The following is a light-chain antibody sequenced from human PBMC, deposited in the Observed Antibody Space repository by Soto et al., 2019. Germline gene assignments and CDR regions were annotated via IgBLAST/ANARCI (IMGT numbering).Light chain of an antibody. CDR3: QQLNSYPRFT. V-gene: IGKV1-9*01. CDR2: DAS. CDR1: QGISSY. Sequence: DIQLTQSPSFLSASVGDRVTITCRASQGISSYLAWYQQKPGKAPKLLIHDASTLQTGVPSRFSGSGSGTEFTLTITSLQPEDFATYSCQQLNSYPRFTFGPGTKVDVK. J-gene: IGKJ3*01.